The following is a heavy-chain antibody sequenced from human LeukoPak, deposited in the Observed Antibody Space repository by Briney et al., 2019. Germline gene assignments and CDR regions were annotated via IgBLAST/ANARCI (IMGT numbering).Heavy chain of an antibody. D-gene: IGHD1-14*01. Sequence: SETLSLTCTVSGGSISSPNYYWAWVRQPPGKGQEWIGSISYSVSAHYYPSLKSRVTISIDTSKNQFSLKLSSVTAADAAVYYCVRHEHNPQFDPWGQGTLVTVSS. CDR2: ISYSVSA. J-gene: IGHJ5*02. V-gene: IGHV4-39*01. CDR3: VRHEHNPQFDP. CDR1: GGSISSPNYY.